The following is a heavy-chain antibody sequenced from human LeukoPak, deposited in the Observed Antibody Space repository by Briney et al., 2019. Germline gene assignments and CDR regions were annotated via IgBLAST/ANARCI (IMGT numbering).Heavy chain of an antibody. Sequence: ASVKVPCKASGGTFSSYAISWVRQAPGQGLEWMGGIIPIFGTANYAQKFQGRVTITADESTSTAYMELSSLRSEDTAVYYCARGPPGSGYDGYWFDPWGQGTLVTVSS. V-gene: IGHV1-69*13. J-gene: IGHJ5*02. CDR3: ARGPPGSGYDGYWFDP. CDR2: IIPIFGTA. D-gene: IGHD5-12*01. CDR1: GGTFSSYA.